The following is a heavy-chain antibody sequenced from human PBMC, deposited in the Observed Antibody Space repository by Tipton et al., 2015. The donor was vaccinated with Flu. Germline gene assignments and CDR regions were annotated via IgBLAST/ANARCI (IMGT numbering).Heavy chain of an antibody. D-gene: IGHD1-26*01. CDR1: GFTFSNYA. Sequence: SLRLSCAASGFTFSNYAMAWVRQAPGKGLEWVSSVSNSGGYTYYADSVKGRFTISRDNSKNTLYLQMNSLRAEDTAVYYCASIGGGSYYGGDFWGRGTLVTVSS. V-gene: IGHV3-23*01. CDR2: VSNSGGYT. CDR3: ASIGGGSYYGGDF. J-gene: IGHJ4*02.